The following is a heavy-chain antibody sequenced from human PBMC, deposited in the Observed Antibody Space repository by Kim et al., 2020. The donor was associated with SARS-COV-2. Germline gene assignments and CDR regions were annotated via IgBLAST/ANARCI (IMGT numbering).Heavy chain of an antibody. V-gene: IGHV4-59*13. CDR1: GGSINNYY. D-gene: IGHD3-22*01. CDR2: IHYSGST. CDR3: ARYYSDSSGYCFDS. Sequence: SETLSLTCTVSGGSINNYYWSWIRQPPGKGLEWIGFIHYSGSTNYNPSLKSRVAISVDTSKNQFSLRLNSVTAADTAVYYCARYYSDSSGYCFDSWGQGT. J-gene: IGHJ4*02.